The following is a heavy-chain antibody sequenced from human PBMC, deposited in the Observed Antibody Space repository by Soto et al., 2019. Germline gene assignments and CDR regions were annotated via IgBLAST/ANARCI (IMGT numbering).Heavy chain of an antibody. Sequence: GGSLRLSCAASGFTFNSYAMNWVRQAPGKGLAWVSAIGTDGNTYYANSVKGRFTISRDNSRTTLYLQMNSLRVEDTALYYCVRKYPGTRTFDYWGQGTVVTVSS. V-gene: IGHV3-23*01. CDR3: VRKYPGTRTFDY. CDR1: GFTFNSYA. CDR2: IGTDGNT. D-gene: IGHD2-2*01. J-gene: IGHJ4*01.